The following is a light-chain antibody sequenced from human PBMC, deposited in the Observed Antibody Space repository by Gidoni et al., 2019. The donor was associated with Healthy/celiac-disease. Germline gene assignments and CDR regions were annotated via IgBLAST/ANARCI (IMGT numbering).Light chain of an antibody. Sequence: DIQMTQSPSSLSASVGDRVNITCRASQSISSYLNWYQQKPGKAPKLLIYAASSLQSGVPSRFSGSGSGTDFTLTISSLQPEDFATYYCQQSYSTFTWTFGQGTKVEIK. CDR3: QQSYSTFTWT. V-gene: IGKV1-39*01. J-gene: IGKJ1*01. CDR1: QSISSY. CDR2: AAS.